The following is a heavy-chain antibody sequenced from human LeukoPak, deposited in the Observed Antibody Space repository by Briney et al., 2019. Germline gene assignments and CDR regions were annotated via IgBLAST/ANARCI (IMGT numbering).Heavy chain of an antibody. D-gene: IGHD5-18*01. CDR3: ARDFSHRYSYGAESGMDA. Sequence: GGSLRLSCAASGFTFSSYGMHWVRQAPGKGLEWVAVIWYDGSNKYYADSVKGRLTISRDNSKNTLYLQMNSLRAEDTAVYYCARDFSHRYSYGAESGMDAWGQGTTVTVSS. J-gene: IGHJ6*02. V-gene: IGHV3-33*01. CDR1: GFTFSSYG. CDR2: IWYDGSNK.